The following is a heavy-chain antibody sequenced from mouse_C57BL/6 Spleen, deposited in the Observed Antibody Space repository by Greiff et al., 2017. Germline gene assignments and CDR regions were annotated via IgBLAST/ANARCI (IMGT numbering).Heavy chain of an antibody. CDR1: GFNIKYVY. Sequence: VQLQQSGAELVRPGASVKLSCTASGFNIKYVYMHWVKQRPEQGLEWIGWLDPANGDTECASKFLGKATITADTSSNTAYLQLGSLTSEDTAVYYGTRCDYCGRSYFDNWGQGNTLTVSS. V-gene: IGHV14-4*01. D-gene: IGHD1-1*01. CDR2: LDPANGDT. J-gene: IGHJ2*01. CDR3: TRCDYCGRSYFDN.